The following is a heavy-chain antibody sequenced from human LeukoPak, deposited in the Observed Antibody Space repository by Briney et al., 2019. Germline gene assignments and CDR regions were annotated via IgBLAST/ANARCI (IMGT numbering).Heavy chain of an antibody. V-gene: IGHV1-69*02. J-gene: IGHJ4*02. CDR1: GGTFSSYT. D-gene: IGHD3-16*01. CDR3: AGGGGDYYYFDY. Sequence: ASVKVSCKASGGTFSSYTISWVRQVPGQGLEWMGRIIPILGIANYAQKFQGRVTITADKSTSTAYMDLSSLRSEDTAVYYCAGGGGDYYYFDYWGQGTLVTVSS. CDR2: IIPILGIA.